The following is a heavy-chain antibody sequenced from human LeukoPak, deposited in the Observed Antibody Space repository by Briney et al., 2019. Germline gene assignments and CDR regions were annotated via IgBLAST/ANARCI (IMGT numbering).Heavy chain of an antibody. CDR3: ARGRGSYKYWFDP. J-gene: IGHJ5*02. Sequence: SETLSLTCAVYGGSFSGYYWSWIRQPPGKGLEWIGEINHSGSTNYNPSLKSRVTISVDTSKNQFSLKLSSVTAADTAVYYCARGRGSYKYWFDPWGQGTLVTVSS. D-gene: IGHD1-26*01. CDR2: INHSGST. V-gene: IGHV4-34*01. CDR1: GGSFSGYY.